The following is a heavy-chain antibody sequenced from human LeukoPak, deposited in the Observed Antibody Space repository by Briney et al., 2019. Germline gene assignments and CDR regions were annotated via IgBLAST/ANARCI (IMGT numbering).Heavy chain of an antibody. D-gene: IGHD3-22*01. J-gene: IGHJ1*01. CDR3: AKDAKTYYYDSSGYGYFQH. CDR2: ISGSGGST. V-gene: IGHV3-23*01. CDR1: GFTFSSYA. Sequence: GGSLRLSCAASGFTFSSYAMSWVRQAPGKGLEWVSAISGSGGSTYYADSVKGRFTISRDNSKNTLYLQMNSLRAEDTAVYYCAKDAKTYYYDSSGYGYFQHWGQGTLVTVSS.